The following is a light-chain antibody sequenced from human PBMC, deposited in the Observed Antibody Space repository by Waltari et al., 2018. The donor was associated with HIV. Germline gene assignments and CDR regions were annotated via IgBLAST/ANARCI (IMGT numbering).Light chain of an antibody. CDR2: SAS. CDR3: QQTYAIPVF. J-gene: IGKJ4*01. Sequence: DIQMTQSPSSLSASVGDKVTITCRASQSIRMYLNWYQQKPGKSPNLLIYSASTLQTGVPSRFSGRGSGTDFTLIISGLQPEDSATYFCQQTYAIPVFFGGGTKVEI. V-gene: IGKV1-39*01. CDR1: QSIRMY.